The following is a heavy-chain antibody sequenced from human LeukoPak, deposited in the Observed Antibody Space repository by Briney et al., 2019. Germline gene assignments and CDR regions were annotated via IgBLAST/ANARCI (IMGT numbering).Heavy chain of an antibody. D-gene: IGHD3-10*01. CDR3: AHSLPSLWFGERGPNYFDY. V-gene: IGHV2-5*02. J-gene: IGHJ4*02. CDR1: GFSLSPNGVG. Sequence: SGPTLVKPTQTLTLTCSCSGFSLSPNGVGVGLIRQPPGEALEWLAHIYWDDDKRYSPSLKSRLTITKDTSKNQVVLTMTNMDPVDTATYYCAHSLPSLWFGERGPNYFDYWGQGTLVTVSS. CDR2: IYWDDDK.